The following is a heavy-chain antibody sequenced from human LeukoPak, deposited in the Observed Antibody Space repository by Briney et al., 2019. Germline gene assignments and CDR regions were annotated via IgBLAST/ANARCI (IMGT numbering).Heavy chain of an antibody. Sequence: PSQTLSLTCNVSGGSISSGRSYWTWIRQPAGKGLEWIGYIYYSGSTNYNPSLKSRVTISVDTSKNQFSLKLSSVTATDTAVYYCARDLHRSGWFYGMDVWGQGTTVTVSS. CDR3: ARDLHRSGWFYGMDV. D-gene: IGHD6-19*01. J-gene: IGHJ6*02. CDR2: IYYSGST. CDR1: GGSISSGRSY. V-gene: IGHV4-61*10.